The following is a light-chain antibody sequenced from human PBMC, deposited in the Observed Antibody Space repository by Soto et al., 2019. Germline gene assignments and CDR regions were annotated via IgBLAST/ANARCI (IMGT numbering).Light chain of an antibody. CDR2: DAA. Sequence: EIVLTQSPATLSLSPGERATLSCRASQSVSSYLAWYQQKPGQPPRLLIYDAANRATGIPARFSGSGSGTDFTLTISSLEPEDFAVYYCQQRSNWVTFGQGTRLEMK. CDR3: QQRSNWVT. J-gene: IGKJ5*01. CDR1: QSVSSY. V-gene: IGKV3-11*01.